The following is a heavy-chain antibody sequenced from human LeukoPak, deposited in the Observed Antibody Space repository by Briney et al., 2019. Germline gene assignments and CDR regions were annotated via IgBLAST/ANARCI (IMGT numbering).Heavy chain of an antibody. CDR3: ARESSVGAHKAFDY. CDR1: GFTFSSYW. CDR2: INSDGSST. J-gene: IGHJ4*02. D-gene: IGHD1-26*01. V-gene: IGHV3-74*01. Sequence: GGSLRLSCAASGFTFSSYWMHWVRQAPGKGLVWVSRINSDGSSTSYADSVKGRFTVSRDNAKNTLYLQMNSLRAEDTAVYYCARESSVGAHKAFDYWGQGTLVTVSS.